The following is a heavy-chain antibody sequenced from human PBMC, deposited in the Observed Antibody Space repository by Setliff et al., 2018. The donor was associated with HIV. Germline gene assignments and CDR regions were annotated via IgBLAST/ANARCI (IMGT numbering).Heavy chain of an antibody. CDR1: GASFTDYY. CDR3: ASAGPYCGDDCPYNWLTP. V-gene: IGHV4-34*01. Sequence: SETLSLTCAFYGASFTDYYWNWIRQPPGKGLEWIGEIHHTGHINYNPSFKSRVTMSLDMSKNLFSLTLRSVTAADTAVYYCASAGPYCGDDCPYNWLTPWGQGTLVTVSS. J-gene: IGHJ5*02. D-gene: IGHD2-21*02. CDR2: IHHTGHI.